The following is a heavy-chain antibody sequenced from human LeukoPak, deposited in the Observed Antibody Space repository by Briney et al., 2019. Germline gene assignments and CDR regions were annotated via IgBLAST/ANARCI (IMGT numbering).Heavy chain of an antibody. CDR2: VNPSGATT. J-gene: IGHJ4*02. CDR3: ARAQTRLSYYNPSFDY. CDR1: GYTVTPYY. D-gene: IGHD3-10*01. Sequence: ASVKLSCKASGYTVTPYYVHWVRQAPGHGLEGMGMVNPSGATTGYVQRFQSRLTMTRDTSTNTDYMELTSLRSEDTAVYYCARAQTRLSYYNPSFDYWGQGTLVTVSS. V-gene: IGHV1-46*01.